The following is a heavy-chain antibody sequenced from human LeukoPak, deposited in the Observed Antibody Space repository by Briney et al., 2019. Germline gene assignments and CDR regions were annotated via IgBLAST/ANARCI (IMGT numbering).Heavy chain of an antibody. CDR3: TTEDDILPGYYYY. Sequence: GGSLRLSCAASGFTFSNAWMSWVRQAPGKGLEWVVRIKSKTDGGTTDYAAPVKGRFTISRDDTKNTLYLQMNRLKTEDTAVYYCTTEDDILPGYYYYWGQGTLVTVSS. V-gene: IGHV3-15*01. CDR1: GFTFSNAW. J-gene: IGHJ4*02. CDR2: IKSKTDGGTT. D-gene: IGHD3-9*01.